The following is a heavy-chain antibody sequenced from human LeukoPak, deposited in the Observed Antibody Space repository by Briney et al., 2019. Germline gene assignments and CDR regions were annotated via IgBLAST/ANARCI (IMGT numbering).Heavy chain of an antibody. Sequence: GGSLRLSCAASGFTFSSYGMHWVRQAPGKGLEWVAFIRYDGSNKYYADSVKGRFTISRDISMNTLYLQMNSLRPEDTAVYYCARDFQAFDIWGQGTLVTVSS. CDR3: ARDFQAFDI. CDR2: IRYDGSNK. V-gene: IGHV3-30*02. J-gene: IGHJ3*02. CDR1: GFTFSSYG.